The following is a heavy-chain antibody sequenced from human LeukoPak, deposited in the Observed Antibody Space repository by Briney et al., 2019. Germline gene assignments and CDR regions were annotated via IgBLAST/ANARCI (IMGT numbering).Heavy chain of an antibody. J-gene: IGHJ3*02. V-gene: IGHV1-18*01. CDR2: ISAYNGNT. CDR3: ATAAHSSSLWSSI. CDR1: GYTFTSYG. Sequence: ASVKVSCKASGYTFTSYGISWVRQAPGQGLEWMGWISAYNGNTNYAQKFQGRVTMTEDTSTDTAYMELSSLRSEDTAVYYCATAAHSSSLWSSIWGQGTMVTVSS. D-gene: IGHD6-6*01.